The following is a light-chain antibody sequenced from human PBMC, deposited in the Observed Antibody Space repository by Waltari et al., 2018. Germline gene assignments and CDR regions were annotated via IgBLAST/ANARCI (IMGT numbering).Light chain of an antibody. J-gene: IGLJ1*01. CDR2: QDN. V-gene: IGLV3-1*01. Sequence: SYELTQPPSVSVSPGPTASIPCSGDNLGDKYACWYQQKPGQSPVLVMYQDNKRPSGIPERFSGSNSGNTATLTISGTQAMDEADYYCQAWDSSTASFVFGTGTKITVL. CDR3: QAWDSSTASFV. CDR1: NLGDKY.